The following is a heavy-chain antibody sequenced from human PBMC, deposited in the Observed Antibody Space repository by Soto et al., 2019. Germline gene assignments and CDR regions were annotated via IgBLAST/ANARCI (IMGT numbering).Heavy chain of an antibody. CDR1: GYTLTXYX. CDR3: ARLFNYDILTGYYGSDY. V-gene: IGHV1-8*01. J-gene: IGHJ4*02. D-gene: IGHD3-9*01. Sequence: ASVXVSCKASGYTLTXYXXXWVRQATGQGLEWMGWMNPNSGNTGYAQKFQGRVTMTRNTSISTAYMELSSLRSEDTAVYYCARLFNYDILTGYYGSDYWGQGTLVTVSS. CDR2: MNPNSGNT.